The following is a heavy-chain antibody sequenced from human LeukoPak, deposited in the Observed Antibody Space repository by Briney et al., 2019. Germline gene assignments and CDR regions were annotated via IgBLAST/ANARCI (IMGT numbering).Heavy chain of an antibody. CDR2: IYPGDSDT. CDR3: ARVIAVAGRGNWFDP. CDR1: GYSFTSYW. J-gene: IGHJ5*02. V-gene: IGHV5-51*01. Sequence: GESLKISCKGTGYSFTSYWIGWVRQMPGKGLEWMGIIYPGDSDTRYSPSFQGQVTISADKSISTAYLQWSSLKASDTAMYYYARVIAVAGRGNWFDPWGQGTLVTVSS. D-gene: IGHD6-19*01.